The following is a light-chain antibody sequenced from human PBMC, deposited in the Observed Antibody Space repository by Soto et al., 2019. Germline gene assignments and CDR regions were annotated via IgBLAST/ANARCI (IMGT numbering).Light chain of an antibody. V-gene: IGLV2-23*02. J-gene: IGLJ1*01. Sequence: QSVLTQPASVSGSPGQSITFSCTGTSSDVGSSNLVSWYQQHPGKAPKLLIYEVSKRPSGVSNRFSGSKSGNTASLTISGLQAEDEADYYCSSYAGSSTHVFGTGTKDTDL. CDR3: SSYAGSSTHV. CDR2: EVS. CDR1: SSDVGSSNL.